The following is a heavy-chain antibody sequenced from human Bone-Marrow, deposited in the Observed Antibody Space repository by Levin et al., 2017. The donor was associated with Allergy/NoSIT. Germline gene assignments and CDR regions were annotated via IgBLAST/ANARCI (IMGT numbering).Heavy chain of an antibody. CDR1: GFTFDDYG. Sequence: GSLRLSCTASGFTFDDYGMSWVRQVPGKGLEWVSGINWAGTNTGYVDSVKGRFTISRDTAKNSLYLQMDSLRADDTALYHCARVRGYTYGDDFDYWGQGTLVTVSS. D-gene: IGHD5-18*01. J-gene: IGHJ4*02. CDR2: INWAGTNT. CDR3: ARVRGYTYGDDFDY. V-gene: IGHV3-20*01.